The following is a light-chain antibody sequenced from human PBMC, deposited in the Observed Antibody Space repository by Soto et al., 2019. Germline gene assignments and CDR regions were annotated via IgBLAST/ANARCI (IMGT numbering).Light chain of an antibody. CDR1: QSVSSN. CDR3: QQYGRSPH. CDR2: GAS. Sequence: EIVMTQSPATLSVSPGERATLSCRASQSVSSNLAWYQQKPGQTPRLLIYGASTRATGIPVRFSGSGSGTEFTLTISSLQSEDFAVYYCQQYGRSPHFGPGTKVDIK. V-gene: IGKV3-15*01. J-gene: IGKJ3*01.